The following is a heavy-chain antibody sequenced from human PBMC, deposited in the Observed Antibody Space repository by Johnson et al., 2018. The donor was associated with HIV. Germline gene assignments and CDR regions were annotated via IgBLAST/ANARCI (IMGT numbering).Heavy chain of an antibody. D-gene: IGHD1-26*01. Sequence: QVQLVESGGGVVQPGRSLRLSCAASGFTFSSYGMHWVRQAPGKGLEWVAVIWYDGSNKYYADSVKGRFTISRDNSKNTLYLQMNSLRAEDTAVYYCAKGGGSYSDAFDIWGQGTMVTVSS. CDR1: GFTFSSYG. CDR2: IWYDGSNK. CDR3: AKGGGSYSDAFDI. V-gene: IGHV3-33*06. J-gene: IGHJ3*02.